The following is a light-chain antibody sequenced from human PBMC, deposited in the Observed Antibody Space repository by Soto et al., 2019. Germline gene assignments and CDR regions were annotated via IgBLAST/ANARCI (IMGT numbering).Light chain of an antibody. V-gene: IGKV3-15*01. CDR2: GAS. CDR1: QSVTSN. Sequence: EIVMTQSPATLSVSPGERVTLSCRASQSVTSNLAWYQQKPGQAPRLLIYGASTRATGIPARFSGSGSGTEFTLTISSLQSEDFAVYYCQQYNNWPPSITFGQGTRLEI. CDR3: QQYNNWPPSIT. J-gene: IGKJ5*01.